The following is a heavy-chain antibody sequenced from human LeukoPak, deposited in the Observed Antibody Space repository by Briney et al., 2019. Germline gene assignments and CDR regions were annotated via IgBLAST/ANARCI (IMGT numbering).Heavy chain of an antibody. D-gene: IGHD4-17*01. CDR1: GFTFSSYS. V-gene: IGHV3-21*01. J-gene: IGHJ4*02. Sequence: PGGSLRLSCAASGFTFSSYSMNWVRQAPGKGLEWVSSISSSSSYIYYADSAKGRFTISRDNAKNSLYLQMNSLRAEDTAVYYCARSFNPGYGDSLWGQGTLVTVSS. CDR2: ISSSSSYI. CDR3: ARSFNPGYGDSL.